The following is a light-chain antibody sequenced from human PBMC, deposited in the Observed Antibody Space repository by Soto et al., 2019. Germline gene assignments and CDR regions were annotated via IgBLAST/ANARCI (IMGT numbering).Light chain of an antibody. CDR3: QQYNMWPRT. CDR1: QSLGTN. CDR2: GAS. V-gene: IGKV3-15*01. Sequence: EIVMRQSPATLSVSPGERATLSCRASQSLGTNLAWFQQKPGQAPRLLIHGASTRATGTPARFSGSRSGTEFTLTISSLQSEDFAVYYCQQYNMWPRTFGQGTKVDIK. J-gene: IGKJ1*01.